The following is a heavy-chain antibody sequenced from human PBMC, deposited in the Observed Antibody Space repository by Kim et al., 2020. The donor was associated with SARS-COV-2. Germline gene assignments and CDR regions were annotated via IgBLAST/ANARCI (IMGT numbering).Heavy chain of an antibody. D-gene: IGHD2-2*01. J-gene: IGHJ6*02. CDR3: ARGALEYQLLWGYYYYYGMDV. CDR2: MNPNSGNT. CDR1: GYTFTSYD. Sequence: ASVKVSCKASGYTFTSYDINWVRQATGQGLEWMGWMNPNSGNTGYAQKFQGRVTMTRNTSISTAYMELSSLRSEDTAVYYCARGALEYQLLWGYYYYYGMDVWGQGTTVTVSS. V-gene: IGHV1-8*01.